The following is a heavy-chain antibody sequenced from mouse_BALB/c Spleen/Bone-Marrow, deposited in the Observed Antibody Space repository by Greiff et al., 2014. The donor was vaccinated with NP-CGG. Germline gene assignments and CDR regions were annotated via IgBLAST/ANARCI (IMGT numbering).Heavy chain of an antibody. D-gene: IGHD2-4*01. V-gene: IGHV1-54*01. Sequence: VQLVESGAELVRPGTSVKVSCKGSGYAFTNYLIEWVKQRPGQGLGWIGVINSGSGGTKYYEKFKGKATLTADKSSSTAYMQLSSLTSDDSAVYFCARAITDAMDYWGQGTSVTVSS. J-gene: IGHJ4*01. CDR1: GYAFTNYL. CDR3: ARAITDAMDY. CDR2: INSGSGGT.